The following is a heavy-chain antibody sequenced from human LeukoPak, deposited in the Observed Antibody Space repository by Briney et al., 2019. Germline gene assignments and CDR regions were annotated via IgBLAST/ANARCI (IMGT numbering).Heavy chain of an antibody. CDR1: GGSFSGYY. J-gene: IGHJ4*02. Sequence: PSETLSLTCAVYGGSFSGYYWSWIRQPPGKGLEWIGEINHSGSTNYNPSLKSRVTISVDTSKNQFSLKLSSVTAADTAVYYCARAAYSSSWATYHFDYWGQGTLVTVSS. CDR3: ARAAYSSSWATYHFDY. V-gene: IGHV4-34*01. CDR2: INHSGST. D-gene: IGHD6-13*01.